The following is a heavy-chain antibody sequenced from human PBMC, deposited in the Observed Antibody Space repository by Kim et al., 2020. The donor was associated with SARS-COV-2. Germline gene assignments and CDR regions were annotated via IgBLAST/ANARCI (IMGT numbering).Heavy chain of an antibody. V-gene: IGHV3-30*18. CDR3: AKDQLVLSYYYYYMDV. Sequence: GGSLRLSCAASGFTFSSYGMHWVRQAPGKGLEWVAVISYDGSNKYYADSVKGRFTISRDNSKNTLYLQMNSLRAEDTAVYYWAKDQLVLSYYYYYMDVWGKGTTVTVSS. J-gene: IGHJ6*03. CDR2: ISYDGSNK. CDR1: GFTFSSYG. D-gene: IGHD6-13*01.